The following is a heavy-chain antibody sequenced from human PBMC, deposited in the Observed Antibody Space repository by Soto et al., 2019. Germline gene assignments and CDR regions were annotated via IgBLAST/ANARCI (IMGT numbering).Heavy chain of an antibody. CDR1: GVTFSKDA. Sequence: PGGGLRLSCAASGVTFSKDAMSWVRQAPGNGLECVSLVSATAATTSYTDSVKGRFTISRDNSRNTVYLQMNSLRADDTAVYYCAKDRLAGGFDYWGQGTLVTVSS. J-gene: IGHJ4*02. CDR3: AKDRLAGGFDY. V-gene: IGHV3-23*01. CDR2: VSATAATT. D-gene: IGHD3-16*01.